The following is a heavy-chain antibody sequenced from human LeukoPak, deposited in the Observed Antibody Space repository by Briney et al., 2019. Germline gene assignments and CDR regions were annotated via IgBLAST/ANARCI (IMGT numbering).Heavy chain of an antibody. CDR2: INHSGST. D-gene: IGHD6-19*01. CDR1: GGSFSGYY. J-gene: IGHJ4*02. CDR3: ASVGLGY. V-gene: IGHV4-34*01. Sequence: SETLSLTCAVYGGSFSGYYWSWIRQPPGKGLEWIGEINHSGSTNYNPSLKSRVTISVDTSKNQFSLKLGSVTAADTAVYYCASVGLGYWGQGTLVTVSS.